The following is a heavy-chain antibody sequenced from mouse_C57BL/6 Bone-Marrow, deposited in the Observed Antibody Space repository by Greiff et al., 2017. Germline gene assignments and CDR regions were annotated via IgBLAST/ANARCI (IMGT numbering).Heavy chain of an antibody. D-gene: IGHD1-1*01. V-gene: IGHV14-2*01. J-gene: IGHJ2*01. Sequence: EVQLQQSGAELVKPGASVQLSCTASGFHIKDYYMHWVKQRTEQGLEWIGRIDPEDGETKYAPKFPGKATITAATSSNTAYLQLSSLTSEDTAVYYCAVDGYYGTYFDYWGQGTTLTVSS. CDR1: GFHIKDYY. CDR2: IDPEDGET. CDR3: AVDGYYGTYFDY.